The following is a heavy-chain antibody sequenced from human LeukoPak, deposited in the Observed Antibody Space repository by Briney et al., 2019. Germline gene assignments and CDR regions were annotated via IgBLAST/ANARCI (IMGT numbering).Heavy chain of an antibody. J-gene: IGHJ6*02. D-gene: IGHD3-10*01. CDR2: ISAYNGNT. V-gene: IGHV1-18*01. CDR1: GYTFTSYG. Sequence: ASVKVSYKASGYTFTSYGISWVRQAPGQGLEWMGWISAYNGNTNYAQKLQGRVTMTTDTSTSTAYMELRSLRSDDTAVYYCARDRVLWFGDRYYYYYGMDVWGQGTTVTVSS. CDR3: ARDRVLWFGDRYYYYYGMDV.